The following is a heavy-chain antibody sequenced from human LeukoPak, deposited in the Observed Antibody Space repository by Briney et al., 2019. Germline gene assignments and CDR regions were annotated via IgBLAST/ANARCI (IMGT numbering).Heavy chain of an antibody. Sequence: GGSLRLSCAASGFTFSNYWMSWVRQAPGKGLEWVANIKQEGSEKFYVDSVKGRFTISRDNAENSLYLQMNSLRAEDTAVYYCATGLRTFDYWGQGTLVTVSS. J-gene: IGHJ4*02. D-gene: IGHD3/OR15-3a*01. CDR3: ATGLRTFDY. V-gene: IGHV3-7*01. CDR1: GFTFSNYW. CDR2: IKQEGSEK.